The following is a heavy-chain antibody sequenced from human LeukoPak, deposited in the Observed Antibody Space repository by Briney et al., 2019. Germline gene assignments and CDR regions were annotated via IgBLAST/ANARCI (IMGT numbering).Heavy chain of an antibody. V-gene: IGHV3-23*01. D-gene: IGHD3-9*01. CDR1: GFTFSSYA. Sequence: PGGSLRLSCAASGFTFSSYAMSWVRQAPGKGLEWVSAISGSGGNTYYADSVKGRFTISRDNSKKTLYLQMNSLRAEHTAVYYCAKDILTGPHYFDYWGQGTLVTVSS. CDR2: ISGSGGNT. CDR3: AKDILTGPHYFDY. J-gene: IGHJ4*02.